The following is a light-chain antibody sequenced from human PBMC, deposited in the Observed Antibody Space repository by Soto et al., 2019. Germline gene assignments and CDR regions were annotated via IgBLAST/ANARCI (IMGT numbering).Light chain of an antibody. V-gene: IGLV2-23*02. CDR2: EVS. CDR3: CSNAGSTAWV. J-gene: IGLJ1*01. Sequence: QSALTQPASVSGSPGQSITISCTGTSSDVGSYNLVSWYQQHPGKAPNLMIYEVSKRPSGVSNRFSGSKSGNTASLTISGLQAEDEADYYCCSNAGSTAWVFGTGTKAPS. CDR1: SSDVGSYNL.